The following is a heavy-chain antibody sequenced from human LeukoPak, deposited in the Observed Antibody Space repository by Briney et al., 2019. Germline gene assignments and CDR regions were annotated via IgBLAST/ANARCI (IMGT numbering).Heavy chain of an antibody. Sequence: ASVKVSCKVAGYSLSESYIHWVRQPPGKGLEWMAGFDPEDEEPIFAPNFQDRVTMTEDTSTDTAFMELTSLKSDDTAVYYCAICVTGFYLDYWGQGSLVIVSS. D-gene: IGHD3-9*01. CDR2: FDPEDEEP. CDR1: GYSLSESY. V-gene: IGHV1-24*01. J-gene: IGHJ4*02. CDR3: AICVTGFYLDY.